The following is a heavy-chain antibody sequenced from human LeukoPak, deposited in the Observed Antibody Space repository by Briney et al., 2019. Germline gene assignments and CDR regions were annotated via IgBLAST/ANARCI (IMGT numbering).Heavy chain of an antibody. V-gene: IGHV1-2*02. CDR3: ARVKGRDGYNQYYMDV. CDR2: INPNSGGT. CDR1: GYTFTGYY. Sequence: ASVKVSCKASGYTFTGYYMHWVRQAPGQGLEWMGWINPNSGGTTYAQKFQGRFTMTRDTSISTAYMELSRLRSDDTAVYYCARVKGRDGYNQYYMDVWGKGTTVTVS. J-gene: IGHJ6*03. D-gene: IGHD5-24*01.